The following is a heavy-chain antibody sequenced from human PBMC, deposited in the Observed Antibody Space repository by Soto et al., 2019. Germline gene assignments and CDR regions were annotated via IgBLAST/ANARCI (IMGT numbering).Heavy chain of an antibody. D-gene: IGHD5-12*01. J-gene: IGHJ3*02. CDR2: ISAYNGNT. V-gene: IGHV1-18*01. CDR1: GYTFTSYG. Sequence: QVQLVQAGAEVKKPGASVKVSCKASGYTFTSYGISWVRQAPGQGLEWMGWISAYNGNTNYAQKLQGRVTMTTDTSTSTADMELRSLRSDDTAVYYCARVQGPYGYGDAFDIWGQGTMVTVSS. CDR3: ARVQGPYGYGDAFDI.